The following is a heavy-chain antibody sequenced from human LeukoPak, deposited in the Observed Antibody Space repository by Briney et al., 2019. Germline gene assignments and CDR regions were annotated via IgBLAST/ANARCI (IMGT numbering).Heavy chain of an antibody. CDR1: GGFISSSSYY. CDR2: IYYSGST. Sequence: ASETLSLTCTVSGGFISSSSYYWGWIRQPPGKGLEWIGSIYYSGSTYYNPSLKSRVTISVDTSKNQFSLKLSSVTAADTAVYYCARRDYDSSGYYYWGQGTLVTVSS. V-gene: IGHV4-39*01. J-gene: IGHJ4*02. CDR3: ARRDYDSSGYYY. D-gene: IGHD3-22*01.